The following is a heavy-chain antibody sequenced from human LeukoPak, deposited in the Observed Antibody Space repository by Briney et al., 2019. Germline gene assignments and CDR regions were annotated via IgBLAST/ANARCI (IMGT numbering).Heavy chain of an antibody. CDR3: ARHLSSGYYYVPSNWFDP. V-gene: IGHV4-39*01. J-gene: IGHJ5*02. CDR2: IYYSGST. D-gene: IGHD3-22*01. CDR1: GGSISSSSYY. Sequence: PSETLSLTCTVSGGSISSSSYYWGWIRQPPGKGLEWIGSIYYSGSTYYNPSLKSRVTISVDTSKNQFSLKLSSVTAADTAVYYCARHLSSGYYYVPSNWFDPWGQGTLVTVSS.